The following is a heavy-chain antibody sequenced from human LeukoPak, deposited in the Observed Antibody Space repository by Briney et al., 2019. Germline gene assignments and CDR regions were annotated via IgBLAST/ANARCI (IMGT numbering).Heavy chain of an antibody. V-gene: IGHV4-31*03. D-gene: IGHD2-2*01. J-gene: IGHJ6*02. Sequence: PSQTLSLTCTFSGGSISSGGYYWSWIRQHPGKGLEWIGYIYYSGSTYYNPSLKSRVTISVDTSKNQFSLKLSSVTAADTAVYYCARDRAPGDIVVVPAAIGSRYYGMDVWGQGTTVTVSS. CDR3: ARDRAPGDIVVVPAAIGSRYYGMDV. CDR1: GGSISSGGYY. CDR2: IYYSGST.